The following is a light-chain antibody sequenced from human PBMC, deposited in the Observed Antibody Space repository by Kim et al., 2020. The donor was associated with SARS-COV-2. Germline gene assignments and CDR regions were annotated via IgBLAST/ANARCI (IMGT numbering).Light chain of an antibody. J-gene: IGLJ3*02. V-gene: IGLV4-69*01. CDR3: QTWGTGIRV. CDR2: LNIDGSH. CDR1: SGHRSHA. Sequence: ASVKLTCTLSSGHRSHAIAWHQQQPEKGPRFLMNLNIDGSHTKGDGIPDHFSGSSSGAERYLTISSLQSEDEADYYCQTWGTGIRVFGRGTKLTVL.